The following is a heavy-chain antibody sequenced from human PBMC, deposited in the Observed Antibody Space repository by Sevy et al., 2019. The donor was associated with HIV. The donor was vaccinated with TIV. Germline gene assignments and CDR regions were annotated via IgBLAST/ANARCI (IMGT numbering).Heavy chain of an antibody. Sequence: GGSLRLSCAASGFTFSNAWMSWVRQAPGKGLEWVGRIKSKTDGGTTDYAAPVKGRFTISRDDSKNTLYLQMNSLKTEDTAVYYCTTEGAVAGTWLYYYYGMDVWGQGTTVTVSS. D-gene: IGHD6-19*01. CDR1: GFTFSNAW. V-gene: IGHV3-15*01. CDR2: IKSKTDGGTT. CDR3: TTEGAVAGTWLYYYYGMDV. J-gene: IGHJ6*02.